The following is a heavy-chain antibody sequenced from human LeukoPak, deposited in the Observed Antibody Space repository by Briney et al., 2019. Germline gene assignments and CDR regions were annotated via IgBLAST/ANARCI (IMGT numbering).Heavy chain of an antibody. J-gene: IGHJ3*02. CDR1: GGTFISYA. Sequence: SVKVSCKASGGTFISYAISWVRQAPGQGLEWMGGIIPIFGTANYAQKFQGRVTITADESTSTAYMELSSLRSEDTAVYYCARGGDFCSGGSCYPRAFDIWGQGTMVTVSS. V-gene: IGHV1-69*13. CDR2: IIPIFGTA. D-gene: IGHD2-15*01. CDR3: ARGGDFCSGGSCYPRAFDI.